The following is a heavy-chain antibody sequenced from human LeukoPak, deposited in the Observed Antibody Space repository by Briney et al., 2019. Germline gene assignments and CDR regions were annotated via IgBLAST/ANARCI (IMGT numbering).Heavy chain of an antibody. CDR3: ARDLMYYDFWSGYYSAGYYYYGMDV. Sequence: ASVKVSCKASGYTFTSYGISWVRQAPGQGLEWMGWISAYNGNTNYAQKLQGRVTMTTDTSTSTAYMELRSLRSDDTAVYYCARDLMYYDFWSGYYSAGYYYYGMDVWGQGTTVTVSS. CDR1: GYTFTSYG. J-gene: IGHJ6*02. D-gene: IGHD3-3*01. V-gene: IGHV1-18*01. CDR2: ISAYNGNT.